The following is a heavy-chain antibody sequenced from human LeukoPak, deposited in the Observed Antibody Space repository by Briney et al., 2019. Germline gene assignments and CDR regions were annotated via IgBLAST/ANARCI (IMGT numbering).Heavy chain of an antibody. Sequence: LRLSCAASGFTFSSYAMSWVRQPPGKGLEWIGYIYYSGSTYYNPSLKSRVTISVDTSKNQFSLKLSSVTAADTAVYYCARDHYPWGQGTLVTVSS. CDR3: ARDHYP. V-gene: IGHV4-30-4*08. CDR1: GFTFSSYA. J-gene: IGHJ5*02. CDR2: IYYSGST.